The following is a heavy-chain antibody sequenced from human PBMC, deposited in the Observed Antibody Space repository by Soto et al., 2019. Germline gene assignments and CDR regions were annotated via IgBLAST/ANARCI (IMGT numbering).Heavy chain of an antibody. CDR3: ASGAAGEQTYYYYGMDV. V-gene: IGHV4-39*01. D-gene: IGHD6-13*01. Sequence: SETLSLTCTFSGGSIRSSSYYWGWIRQPPGKGLEWIGSIYYSGSTYYNPSLKSRVTISVDTSKNQFSLKLSSVTAADTAVYYCASGAAGEQTYYYYGMDVWGQGTSVTVSS. CDR1: GGSIRSSSYY. J-gene: IGHJ6*02. CDR2: IYYSGST.